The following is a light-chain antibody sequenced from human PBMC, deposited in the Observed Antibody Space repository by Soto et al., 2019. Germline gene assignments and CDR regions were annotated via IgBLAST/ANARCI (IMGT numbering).Light chain of an antibody. J-gene: IGLJ2*01. CDR2: EVN. CDR3: SSYAGSNCL. Sequence: QSALTQPPSASGSPGQSVTISCTGISSTIGDFNSVSWYQHHPDKAPKLVIYEVNKRPSGVPDRFSGSKSGNTASLTVSGLQAEDEADYYCSSYAGSNCLFGGGTKLTVL. CDR1: SSTIGDFNS. V-gene: IGLV2-8*01.